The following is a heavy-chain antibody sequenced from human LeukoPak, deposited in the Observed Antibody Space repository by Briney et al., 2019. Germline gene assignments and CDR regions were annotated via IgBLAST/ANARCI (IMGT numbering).Heavy chain of an antibody. D-gene: IGHD7-27*01. V-gene: IGHV4-59*08. J-gene: IGHJ6*02. Sequence: SETLSLTWTVAGGSISTYYWSWIRQPPGGGLEWVGYIYYGGTTNYNPSLKSRFTIPVDTSKNQFSLTLYFVTSTHTAVYSCAKHFRKLGEPRSEHYYYGMYVWGQRTTVTVSS. CDR2: IYYGGTT. CDR1: GGSISTYY. CDR3: AKHFRKLGEPRSEHYYYGMYV.